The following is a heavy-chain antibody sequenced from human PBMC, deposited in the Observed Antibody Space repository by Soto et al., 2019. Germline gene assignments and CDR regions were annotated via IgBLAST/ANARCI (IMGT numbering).Heavy chain of an antibody. D-gene: IGHD2-15*01. V-gene: IGHV1-46*01. J-gene: IGHJ1*01. CDR2: VNPSGGAT. Sequence: QVQLVQSGAEVKKPGASVKVSCKASGYIFTAYSMHWVRQAPGQGLEWMGVVNPSGGATHYAQKFQGRITMTRDTSTSTVYMDLGSLTSEDTAVYYCAREENCSDGICYSEYFQRWGQGTLVTVSS. CDR1: GYIFTAYS. CDR3: AREENCSDGICYSEYFQR.